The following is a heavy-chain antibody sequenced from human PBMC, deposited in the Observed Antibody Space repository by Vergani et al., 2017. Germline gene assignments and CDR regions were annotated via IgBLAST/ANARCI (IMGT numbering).Heavy chain of an antibody. D-gene: IGHD3-10*01. J-gene: IGHJ4*02. V-gene: IGHV4-38-2*02. Sequence: QVQLPESGPGLVKPSETLSLTCTVSGYSIRTNYYWGWIRQPPGKGLEWIGSIDHSGSTYYNPSLKSRITMSVDTSKNQFSLRLSSVTAADTAMYYCAREGLHSGSGSYNDYWGQGTLVTVSS. CDR2: IDHSGST. CDR3: AREGLHSGSGSYNDY. CDR1: GYSIRTNYY.